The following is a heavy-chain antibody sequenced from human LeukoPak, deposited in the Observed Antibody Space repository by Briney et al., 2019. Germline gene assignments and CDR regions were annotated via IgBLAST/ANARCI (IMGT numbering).Heavy chain of an antibody. J-gene: IGHJ6*02. V-gene: IGHV3-7*03. CDR2: INHNGNVN. CDR1: GFTFSSFA. CDR3: ARGGGLDV. Sequence: GGSLRLSCAASGFTFSSFAMSWVRQAPGKGLEWVASINHNGNVNYYVDSVKGRFTISRDNAKNSLYLQMSNLRAEDTAVYFCARGGGLDVWGQGATVTVSS. D-gene: IGHD3-16*01.